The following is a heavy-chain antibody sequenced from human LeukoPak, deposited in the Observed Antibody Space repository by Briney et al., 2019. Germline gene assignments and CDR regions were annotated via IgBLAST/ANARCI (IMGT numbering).Heavy chain of an antibody. Sequence: GGSLRLSCAASGFTFSSYDMSWVRQAPGKGLEWVSGISGSGGSTYYADSVKGRFTISRDNSKNTLYLQMNSLRAEDTAVYYCAKLVGVTRANYFDYWGQGTLVTVSS. V-gene: IGHV3-23*01. J-gene: IGHJ4*02. D-gene: IGHD1-26*01. CDR2: ISGSGGST. CDR1: GFTFSSYD. CDR3: AKLVGVTRANYFDY.